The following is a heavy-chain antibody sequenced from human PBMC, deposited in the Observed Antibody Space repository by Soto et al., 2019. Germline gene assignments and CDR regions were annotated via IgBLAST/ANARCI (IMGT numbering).Heavy chain of an antibody. D-gene: IGHD4-17*01. CDR3: ARRAVTTYHFFDY. J-gene: IGHJ4*02. CDR2: IHRASTYI. Sequence: GGSLRLSCATSGFTFSSFYMDWVRQAPGKGLEWVSSIHRASTYIYYADSVRGRFTISRDNAKSSLYLQMNSLSVEDTAVYYCARRAVTTYHFFDYWGQGALVTVSS. CDR1: GFTFSSFY. V-gene: IGHV3-21*06.